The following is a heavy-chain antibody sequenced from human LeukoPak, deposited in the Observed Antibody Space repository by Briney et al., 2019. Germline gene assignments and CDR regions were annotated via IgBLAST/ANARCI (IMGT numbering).Heavy chain of an antibody. CDR1: GGSISSSSYY. J-gene: IGHJ4*02. CDR3: TRKPTRSGWYGEIDY. CDR2: IDYSGST. V-gene: IGHV4-39*01. D-gene: IGHD6-19*01. Sequence: SETLSLTCTVSGGSISSSSYYWGWIRQPPGKGLEWIGNIDYSGSTYYNPSLKSRVTISVDTSKNQFSLKLSSVTAADTAVYYCTRKPTRSGWYGEIDYWGQETLVTVSS.